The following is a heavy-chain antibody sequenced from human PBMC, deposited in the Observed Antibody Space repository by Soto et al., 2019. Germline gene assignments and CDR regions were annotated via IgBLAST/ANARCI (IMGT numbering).Heavy chain of an antibody. D-gene: IGHD1-26*01. CDR2: IYYSGST. V-gene: IGHV4-39*01. Sequence: SETLSLTCTVSGGSISSSSYYWGWIRQPPGKGLEWIGSIYYSGSTYYNPSLKSRVTISVDTSKNQFSLKLSSVTAADTAVYYCARLVGVGNYWGQGTLVTVSS. CDR1: GGSISSSSYY. CDR3: ARLVGVGNY. J-gene: IGHJ4*02.